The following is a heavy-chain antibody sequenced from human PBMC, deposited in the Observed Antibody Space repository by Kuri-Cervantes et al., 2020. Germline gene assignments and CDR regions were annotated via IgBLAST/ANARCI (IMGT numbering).Heavy chain of an antibody. J-gene: IGHJ6*02. V-gene: IGHV1-69*13. CDR3: ARDRGSWELVNFYYYGMDV. D-gene: IGHD1-26*01. Sequence: SVKVSCKASGGTFSSYAISWVRQAPGQGLEWMGGIIPIFGTANHAQKFQGRVTITADESTSTAYMELSSLRSEDTAVYYCARDRGSWELVNFYYYGMDVWGQGTTVTVSS. CDR2: IIPIFGTA. CDR1: GGTFSSYA.